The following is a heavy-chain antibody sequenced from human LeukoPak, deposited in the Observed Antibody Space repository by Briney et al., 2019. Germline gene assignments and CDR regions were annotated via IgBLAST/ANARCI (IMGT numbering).Heavy chain of an antibody. Sequence: SVKVSCKASGGTFSSYAISWARQAPGQGLEWMGGIIPIFGTANYAQKFQGRVTITADESTSTAYMELSSLRSEDTAVYYCARAPHNDVLRYFDWLFAYWGQGTLVTVSS. J-gene: IGHJ4*02. CDR1: GGTFSSYA. D-gene: IGHD3-9*01. CDR2: IIPIFGTA. V-gene: IGHV1-69*13. CDR3: ARAPHNDVLRYFDWLFAY.